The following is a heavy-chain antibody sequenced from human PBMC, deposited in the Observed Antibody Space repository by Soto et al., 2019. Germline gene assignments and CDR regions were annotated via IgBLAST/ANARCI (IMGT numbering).Heavy chain of an antibody. J-gene: IGHJ5*02. CDR3: AREVPLLSPAAPNWFDP. V-gene: IGHV4-30-4*01. D-gene: IGHD2-2*01. Sequence: SETLSLTCTVSGGSISSGDYYWSWIRQPPGKGLEWIGYIYYSGSTYYNPSLKSRVTISVDTSKNQFSLKLSSVTAADTAVYYCAREVPLLSPAAPNWFDPWGQGTLVTVSS. CDR1: GGSISSGDYY. CDR2: IYYSGST.